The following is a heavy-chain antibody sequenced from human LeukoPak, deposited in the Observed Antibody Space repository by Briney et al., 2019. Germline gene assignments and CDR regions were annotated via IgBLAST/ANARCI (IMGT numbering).Heavy chain of an antibody. CDR1: GFTFSSYA. Sequence: GGSLTLSCAASGFTFSSYAMSWVRQAKGKGLDSVSAISDSCGSTYYADSVKGRFTISRDNSKNTLYLQMNSLRAEDTAVYYCAKGDSSGWYSPLQHWGQGTLVTVSS. CDR2: ISDSCGST. CDR3: AKGDSSGWYSPLQH. V-gene: IGHV3-23*01. J-gene: IGHJ1*01. D-gene: IGHD6-19*01.